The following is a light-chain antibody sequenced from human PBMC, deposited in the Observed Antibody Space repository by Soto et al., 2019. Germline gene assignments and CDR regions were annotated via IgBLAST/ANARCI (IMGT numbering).Light chain of an antibody. J-gene: IGKJ1*01. Sequence: DIQMTQSPSTLSASVGDRVTITCRASHSISSWLAWYQQKPGKAPKLLIYKACSLESGVPSRFSGSGSGTEFTLTISSLQPDDFASYYCQQYNSYPWTFGQETKVEIK. CDR2: KAC. CDR1: HSISSW. V-gene: IGKV1-5*03. CDR3: QQYNSYPWT.